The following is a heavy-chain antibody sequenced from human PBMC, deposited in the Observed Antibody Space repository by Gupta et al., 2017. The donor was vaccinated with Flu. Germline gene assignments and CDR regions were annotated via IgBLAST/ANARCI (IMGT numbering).Heavy chain of an antibody. CDR3: ARESLGGWWPKY. Sequence: VRQAPGQGLKWLGQINPNNGNTRYAQRFQGRVTLTTDTSTNTAYMELSGLTTDDTALYFCARESLGGWWPKYWGQGTLATVSS. V-gene: IGHV1-2*06. CDR2: INPNNGNT. D-gene: IGHD2-15*01. J-gene: IGHJ4*02.